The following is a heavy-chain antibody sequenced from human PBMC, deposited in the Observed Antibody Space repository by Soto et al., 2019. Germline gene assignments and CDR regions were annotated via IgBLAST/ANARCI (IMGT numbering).Heavy chain of an antibody. J-gene: IGHJ5*02. CDR1: GGSISSGGYY. V-gene: IGHV4-31*03. Sequence: SETLSLTCTVSGGSISSGGYYWSWIRQHPGKGLEWIGYIYYSGSTYYNPSLKSRVTISVDTSKNQFSLKLSSVTAADTAVYYCARTVFTIFGVVTGWFDPWGQGTLVTVSS. CDR3: ARTVFTIFGVVTGWFDP. D-gene: IGHD3-3*01. CDR2: IYYSGST.